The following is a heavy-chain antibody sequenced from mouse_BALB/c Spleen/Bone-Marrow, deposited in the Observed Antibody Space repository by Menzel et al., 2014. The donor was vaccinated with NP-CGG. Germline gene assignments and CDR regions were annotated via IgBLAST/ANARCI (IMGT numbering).Heavy chain of an antibody. Sequence: VQLKDSGGGLVPPGGSRKLSCAASGFTLSSFGMHWVRQAPEKGLEWVAYISSGSSTIYYADTVMGRFTISRDNPKNTLFLQMTSLRSEDTAMYYCARSGSSSGYFDYWGQGTTLTVSS. V-gene: IGHV5-17*02. CDR3: ARSGSSSGYFDY. CDR1: GFTLSSFG. J-gene: IGHJ2*01. D-gene: IGHD1-1*01. CDR2: ISSGSSTI.